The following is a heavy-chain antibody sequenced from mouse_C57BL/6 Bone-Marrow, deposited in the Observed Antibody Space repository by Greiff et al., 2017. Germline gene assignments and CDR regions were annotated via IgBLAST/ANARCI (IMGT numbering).Heavy chain of an antibody. J-gene: IGHJ1*03. CDR1: GFNIKDYY. D-gene: IGHD1-1*01. CDR3: ARRIYYDGSSPLMWYFDV. Sequence: EVKLQESGAELVKPGASVKLSCTASGFNIKDYYMHWVKQRTEQGLEWIGRIDPEDGETKYAPKFQGKATITADTSSNTAYLQLSSLTSEDTAVYYCARRIYYDGSSPLMWYFDVWGTGTTVTVSS. V-gene: IGHV14-2*01. CDR2: IDPEDGET.